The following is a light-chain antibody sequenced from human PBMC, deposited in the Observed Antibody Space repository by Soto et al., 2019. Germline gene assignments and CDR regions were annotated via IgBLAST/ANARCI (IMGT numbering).Light chain of an antibody. J-gene: IGKJ1*01. CDR1: QSVSIL. CDR3: QKYGSSPQT. Sequence: EIVMTQSPATLSVSPGEIATLSCRASQSVSILLAWYQQKPGQAPRILIHGETTRATGIPDRLSGSGSGTDLNLTISRLEPEDFAVYYCQKYGSSPQTCGQGTKVDIK. CDR2: GET. V-gene: IGKV3-20*01.